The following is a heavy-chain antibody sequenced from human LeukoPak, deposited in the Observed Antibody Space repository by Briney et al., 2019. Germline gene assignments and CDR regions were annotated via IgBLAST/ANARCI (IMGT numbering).Heavy chain of an antibody. CDR1: GFTFSSHG. CDR2: ISFDGGNK. D-gene: IGHD2-2*01. Sequence: SGGSLRLSCAASGFTFSSHGMHWVRQAPGKGLEWVAVISFDGGNKQYADSVKGRFTISRDNSKNTLYLQMNSLRAEDTAVYYCARDPSVPAANSWFDPWGQGTLVTVSS. CDR3: ARDPSVPAANSWFDP. V-gene: IGHV3-30*03. J-gene: IGHJ5*02.